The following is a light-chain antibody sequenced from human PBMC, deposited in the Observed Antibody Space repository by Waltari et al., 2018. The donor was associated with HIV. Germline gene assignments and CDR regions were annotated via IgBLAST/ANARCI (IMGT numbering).Light chain of an antibody. CDR3: QVWDTNTDQYVI. V-gene: IGLV3-21*01. J-gene: IGLJ2*01. CDR1: NIGRKK. CDR2: HDT. Sequence: SYVLTQPPSVSVAPGKTARITCGGENIGRKKGNLYQKPPGQAPVMVIYHDTDRPSGIPDRFSGSNSEDTATLTIRRVETGDEADYFCQVWDTNTDQYVIFGGGTNLAV.